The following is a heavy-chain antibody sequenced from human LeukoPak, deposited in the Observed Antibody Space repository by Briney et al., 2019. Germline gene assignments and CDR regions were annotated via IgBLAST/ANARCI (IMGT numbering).Heavy chain of an antibody. J-gene: IGHJ4*02. D-gene: IGHD3-22*01. CDR1: GYTFTGYY. V-gene: IGHV1-2*02. CDR3: ARECHYYDSSGNCCY. Sequence: ASVKVSCKASGYTFTGYYMHWVRQAPGQGLEWMGWINPNSGGTNYAQKFQGRVTMTRDTSISTAYMELSRLRSDDTAVYYCARECHYYDSSGNCCYWGQGTLVTVSS. CDR2: INPNSGGT.